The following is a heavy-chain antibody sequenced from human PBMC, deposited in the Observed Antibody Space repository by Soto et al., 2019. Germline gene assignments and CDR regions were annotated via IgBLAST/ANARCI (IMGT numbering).Heavy chain of an antibody. D-gene: IGHD6-19*01. CDR3: GKERRGSGWSVCNF. J-gene: IGHJ4*02. CDR1: GFPFSHYA. CDR2: ISGSGDSA. Sequence: PGGSLRPSCTASGFPFSHYAMNWVRQGPGMRLEWVADISGSGDSARYADSVRGRFTISRDNSRDTLYLQMNSLRVDDTAVYYCGKERRGSGWSVCNFWGQGALVTVSS. V-gene: IGHV3-23*01.